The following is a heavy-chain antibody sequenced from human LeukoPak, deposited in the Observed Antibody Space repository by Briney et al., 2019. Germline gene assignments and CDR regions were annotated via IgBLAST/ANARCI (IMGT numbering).Heavy chain of an antibody. CDR1: GYTFTGYY. J-gene: IGHJ4*02. Sequence: ASVKVSCKAAGYTFTGYYMFWVRQAPGQGLEWMGRIDPDSGVTNSAQNFQGRVTMTRDTSITTAYMELSGLRSDDAAVYYCARDQAKTTTWYLYMNYWGQGTLVTVSS. D-gene: IGHD3/OR15-3a*01. CDR3: ARDQAKTTTWYLYMNY. CDR2: IDPDSGVT. V-gene: IGHV1-2*06.